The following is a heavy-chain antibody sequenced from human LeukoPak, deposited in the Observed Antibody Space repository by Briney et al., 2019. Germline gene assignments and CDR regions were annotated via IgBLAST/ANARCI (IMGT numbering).Heavy chain of an antibody. CDR3: AKGAQYDFWSGYTLEYFDV. Sequence: GGSLRLSCAASGFTFSSYAMNWVRQAPGKGLEWVTFISASGSSTHYADSVRGRFTISRDNSNNTLYLQINSLRAEDTAAYYCAKGAQYDFWSGYTLEYFDVWGKGTLVTVSS. CDR2: ISASGSST. V-gene: IGHV3-23*01. J-gene: IGHJ4*02. D-gene: IGHD3-3*01. CDR1: GFTFSSYA.